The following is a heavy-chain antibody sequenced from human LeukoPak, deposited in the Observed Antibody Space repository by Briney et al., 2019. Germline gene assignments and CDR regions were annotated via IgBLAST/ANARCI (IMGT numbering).Heavy chain of an antibody. Sequence: SVKVSCKASGGTFSSYAISWVRQAPGQGLEWMGRIIPILGIANYAQKFQGRVTITADESTSTAYMELSSLRSEDTAVYYCARDRAEYYYDSSVRGDFDYWGQGTLVTVSS. V-gene: IGHV1-69*04. J-gene: IGHJ4*02. CDR2: IIPILGIA. CDR3: ARDRAEYYYDSSVRGDFDY. CDR1: GGTFSSYA. D-gene: IGHD3-22*01.